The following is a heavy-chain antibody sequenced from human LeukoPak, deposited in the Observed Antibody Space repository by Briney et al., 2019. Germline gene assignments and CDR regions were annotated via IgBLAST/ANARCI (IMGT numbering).Heavy chain of an antibody. D-gene: IGHD6-19*01. CDR1: GYSFTSYW. CDR3: ARIPTPLAVAGTFDY. CDR2: IYPGDSDT. V-gene: IGHV5-51*01. Sequence: HGESLKISCKGSGYSFTSYWIGWVRQMPGKGLEWMGIIYPGDSDTRYSPSFQGQVTISADKSISTAYLQWSSLKASDTAMYYCARIPTPLAVAGTFDYWGQGTLVTVSS. J-gene: IGHJ4*02.